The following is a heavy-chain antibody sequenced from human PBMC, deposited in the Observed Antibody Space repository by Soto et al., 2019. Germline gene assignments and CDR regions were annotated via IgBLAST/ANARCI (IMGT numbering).Heavy chain of an antibody. D-gene: IGHD2-15*01. J-gene: IGHJ1*01. CDR3: ASGYCSGGSWWSEYFQH. CDR1: GGSISSGDYY. CDR2: IYYSGRT. V-gene: IGHV4-30-4*01. Sequence: QVQLQESGPGLVKPSQTLSLTCTVSGGSISSGDYYWSWIRQPPGKGLEWIGYIYYSGRTHYNPYLKSRVTIAVATSKNQFPLKLSSVTAADTAVYYCASGYCSGGSWWSEYFQHWGQGTLVTVSS.